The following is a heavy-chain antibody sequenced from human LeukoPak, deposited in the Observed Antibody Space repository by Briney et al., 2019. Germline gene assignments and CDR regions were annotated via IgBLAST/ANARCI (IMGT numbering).Heavy chain of an antibody. Sequence: GASVKVSCKTSGYTVTGYYMHWVRQAPGQGLEWMGWINPNSGGTNYAQKFRGRVTMTRDTSISTAYMELSRLRSDDTAVYYCAATTARYCSGGSCYSDYYFDYWGQGTLVTVSS. J-gene: IGHJ4*02. D-gene: IGHD2-15*01. V-gene: IGHV1-2*02. CDR1: GYTVTGYY. CDR3: AATTARYCSGGSCYSDYYFDY. CDR2: INPNSGGT.